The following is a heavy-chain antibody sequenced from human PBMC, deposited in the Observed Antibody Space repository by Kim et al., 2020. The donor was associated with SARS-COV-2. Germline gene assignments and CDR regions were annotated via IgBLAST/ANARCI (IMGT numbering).Heavy chain of an antibody. CDR1: GFSLTTSGVG. V-gene: IGHV2-5*02. D-gene: IGHD3-3*01. CDR2: IYWDEYK. J-gene: IGHJ3*01. Sequence: SGPTLVNPTQTLTLTCTFSGFSLTTSGVGVGWIRQPPGKALEWLALIYWDEYKRYSPSLKSRLTITKDTSKNQVVLTLTNVDPEDRGTYYCGHTFDLPMGRSVFVVNAFDFWGPGTKVTVSS. CDR3: GHTFDLPMGRSVFVVNAFDF.